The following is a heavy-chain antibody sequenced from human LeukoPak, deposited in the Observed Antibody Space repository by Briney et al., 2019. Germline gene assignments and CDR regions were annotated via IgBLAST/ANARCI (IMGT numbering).Heavy chain of an antibody. CDR3: ARARTAQYNWFDP. J-gene: IGHJ5*02. CDR1: GFTFSSYS. D-gene: IGHD4-17*01. Sequence: GGSLRLSCAASGFTFSSYSMNWVRQGPGKGREWVSYISVSSSIIYYTDSVKGPVTTSRDNAKNSLYLQINSLRAEDTAVYYCARARTAQYNWFDPWGQGTLVTVSS. V-gene: IGHV3-48*01. CDR2: ISVSSSII.